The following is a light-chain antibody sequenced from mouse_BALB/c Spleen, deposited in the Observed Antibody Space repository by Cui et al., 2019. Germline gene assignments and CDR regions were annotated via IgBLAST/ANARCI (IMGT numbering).Light chain of an antibody. CDR3: WQGTHFPWT. Sequence: DVVMTQISFTLSVPMGQQAYIPCNSSQSLLDSDGKTYFNWLLQAPGQSPKRLIYLVSKLDSGVPDRFTGSGSGSDFTLKISRVEAEDLGVYYCWQGTHFPWTFGGGTKLEIK. V-gene: IGKV1-135*01. CDR1: QSLLDSDGKTY. J-gene: IGKJ1*01. CDR2: LVS.